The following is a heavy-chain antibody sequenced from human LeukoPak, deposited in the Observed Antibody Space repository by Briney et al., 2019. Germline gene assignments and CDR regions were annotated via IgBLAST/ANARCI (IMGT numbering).Heavy chain of an antibody. D-gene: IGHD3-10*01. Sequence: GGSLRLSCAASGFTFSSYGMHWVRQAPGKGLEWVAFIRYDGSNKYYADSVKGRFTISRDNSKNTLYLQMNSLRAEDTAVYYCAKDRNYYGSAFDYWGQGTVVTVSS. CDR1: GFTFSSYG. CDR2: IRYDGSNK. CDR3: AKDRNYYGSAFDY. V-gene: IGHV3-30*02. J-gene: IGHJ4*02.